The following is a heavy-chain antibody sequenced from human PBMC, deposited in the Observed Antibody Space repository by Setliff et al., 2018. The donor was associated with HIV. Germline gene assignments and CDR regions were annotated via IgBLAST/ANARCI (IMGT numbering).Heavy chain of an antibody. J-gene: IGHJ6*03. CDR1: GGSISRFY. V-gene: IGHV4-4*07. D-gene: IGHD5-18*01. Sequence: PSETLSLTCTVSGGSISRFYWSWIRQSAEKGLEWIGRVYADGRTNYNPSLESRLTISVDTSKNQVSLRLSSVTAADTAVYFCARVVSRREDRGTWMKLWLAPYYMDVWGKGTTVTVSS. CDR2: VYADGRT. CDR3: ARVVSRREDRGTWMKLWLAPYYMDV.